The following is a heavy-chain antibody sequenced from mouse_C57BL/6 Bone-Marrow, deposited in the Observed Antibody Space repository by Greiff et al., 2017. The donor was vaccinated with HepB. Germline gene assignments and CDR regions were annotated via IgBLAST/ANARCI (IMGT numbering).Heavy chain of an antibody. CDR1: GYAFSSSW. D-gene: IGHD1-1*01. CDR3: APNYYSSSYWYFDV. J-gene: IGHJ1*03. Sequence: VQLQQSGPELVKPGASVKISCKASGYAFSSSWMNWVKQRPGKGLEWIGRIYPGDGDTNYNGKFKGKATLTADKSSRTAYMQLSSLTSEDSAVYFCAPNYYSSSYWYFDVWGTGTTVTVSS. V-gene: IGHV1-82*01. CDR2: IYPGDGDT.